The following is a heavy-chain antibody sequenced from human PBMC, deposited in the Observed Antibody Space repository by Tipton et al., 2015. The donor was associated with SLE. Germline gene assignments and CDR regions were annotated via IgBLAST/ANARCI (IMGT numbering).Heavy chain of an antibody. V-gene: IGHV3-7*01. D-gene: IGHD4-17*01. CDR1: GFTFSSYA. CDR3: ARTFRRYGDFGY. CDR2: INEDGSER. J-gene: IGHJ4*02. Sequence: SLRLSCAASGFTFSSYAMSWVRQAPGKGLEWVANINEDGSERDHVDSVKGRFTVSRDNAKNLLYLQMNSLRPEDTAVYYCARTFRRYGDFGYWGQGTLVTVS.